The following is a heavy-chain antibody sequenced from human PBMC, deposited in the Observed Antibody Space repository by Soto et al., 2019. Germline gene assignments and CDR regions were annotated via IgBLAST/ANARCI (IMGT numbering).Heavy chain of an antibody. J-gene: IGHJ4*02. CDR3: ARDRTGYGGNDNFDY. CDR2: IIPIFGTA. Sequence: QVQLVQSGAEVKKPGSSVKVSCKASGGTFSSYAVSWVRQAPGQGLEWMGGIIPIFGTANYAQKFQGRVTITADESTSTAYMELSSLRSEDTAVYYCARDRTGYGGNDNFDYWGQGTLVTVSS. V-gene: IGHV1-69*12. CDR1: GGTFSSYA. D-gene: IGHD5-12*01.